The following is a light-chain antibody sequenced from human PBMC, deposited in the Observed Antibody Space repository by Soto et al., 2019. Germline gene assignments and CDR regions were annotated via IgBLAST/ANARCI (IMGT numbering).Light chain of an antibody. CDR1: QGIRND. J-gene: IGKJ4*01. CDR3: QKRGKWPLN. CDR2: ASS. V-gene: IGKV1-6*01. Sequence: AIQITHSPSSLSASIVDRVTITFLASQGIRNDLGWYQQKPGKAPKVLIYASSNLHSGVPSRFSGSGSGTDFTLTISSLQPEDLAVYYCQKRGKWPLNFGGGTKVDIK.